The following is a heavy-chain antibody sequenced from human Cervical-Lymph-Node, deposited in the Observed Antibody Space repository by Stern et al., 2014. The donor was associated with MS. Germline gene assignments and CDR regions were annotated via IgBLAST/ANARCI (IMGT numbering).Heavy chain of an antibody. CDR2: INAGNGNT. Sequence: QMQLVQSGAEVKKPGASVKVSCKASGYTFTSYAMHWVRQAPGQRLEWMGWINAGNGNTKYSQKFQGRVTITRDTSASTAYMELSSLRSEDTAVYYCAREGINSSSWYYYYYGMDVWGQGTTVTVSS. CDR1: GYTFTSYA. D-gene: IGHD6-13*01. CDR3: AREGINSSSWYYYYYGMDV. V-gene: IGHV1-3*01. J-gene: IGHJ6*02.